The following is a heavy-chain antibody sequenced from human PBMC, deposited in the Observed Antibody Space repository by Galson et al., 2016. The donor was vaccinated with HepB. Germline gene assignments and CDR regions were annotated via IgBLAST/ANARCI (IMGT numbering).Heavy chain of an antibody. V-gene: IGHV3-48*02. CDR1: GFTFKNYA. D-gene: IGHD6-19*01. CDR3: VKGAGTIDY. J-gene: IGHJ4*02. Sequence: SLRLSCAASGFTFKNYAMNWVRQAPGKGLEWISYISSSSNSMYYADSVKGRFTISRDNAKSSLYLQMNSLRDEDTAVYYCVKGAGTIDYWGQGTLVTVSS. CDR2: ISSSSNSM.